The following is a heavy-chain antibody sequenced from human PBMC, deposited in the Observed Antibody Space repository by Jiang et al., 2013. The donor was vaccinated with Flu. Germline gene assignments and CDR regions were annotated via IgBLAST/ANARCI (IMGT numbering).Heavy chain of an antibody. J-gene: IGHJ6*02. V-gene: IGHV2-70*11. CDR1: GFSLSTSGMC. CDR3: ARMERMLHIASGGMIYSYHGMDV. D-gene: IGHD6-13*01. Sequence: KPTQTLTLTCTFSGFSLSTSGMCVSWIRQPPGKALEWLARIDWDDDKYYSTSLKTRLTISKDTSKNQVVLTMTNMDPVDTATYYCARMERMLHIASGGMIYSYHGMDVWGQGTTVTVSS. CDR2: IDWDDDK.